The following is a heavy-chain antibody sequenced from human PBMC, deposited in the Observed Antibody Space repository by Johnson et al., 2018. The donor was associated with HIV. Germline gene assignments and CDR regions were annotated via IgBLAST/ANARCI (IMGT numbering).Heavy chain of an antibody. CDR1: GFTFSSYG. D-gene: IGHD3-22*01. CDR2: IRYDGSNN. CDR3: AKAGDYYDSSGYYDAFDI. J-gene: IGHJ3*02. V-gene: IGHV3-30*02. Sequence: QVQLVESGGGVVQPGGSLRLSCAASGFTFSSYGMHWVRQAPGKGLEWVAFIRYDGSNNYYADSVKGRFTISRDNSKNTLYLQMNSLRAEDTAVYYCAKAGDYYDSSGYYDAFDIWGQGTMVTVSS.